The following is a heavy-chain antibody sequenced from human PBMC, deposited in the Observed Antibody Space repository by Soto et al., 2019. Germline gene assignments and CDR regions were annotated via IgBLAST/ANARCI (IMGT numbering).Heavy chain of an antibody. D-gene: IGHD3-22*01. Sequence: KTSETLSLTCTVSGGSISSYYWSWIRQPPGKGLEWIGYIYYSGSTNYNPSLKSRVTISVDTSKNQFSLKLSSVTAADTAVYYCARGKNYYDSSGYWYWGQGTLVTVSS. CDR1: GGSISSYY. J-gene: IGHJ4*02. V-gene: IGHV4-59*01. CDR2: IYYSGST. CDR3: ARGKNYYDSSGYWY.